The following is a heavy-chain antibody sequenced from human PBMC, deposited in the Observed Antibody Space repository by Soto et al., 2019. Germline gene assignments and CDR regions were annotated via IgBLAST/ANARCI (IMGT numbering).Heavy chain of an antibody. V-gene: IGHV4-39*01. Sequence: PSETLSLTCTVSSGSISSSIYYWGWIRQPPGKGLEWIGSIYYSGSTYYNKSLKSRVTISVDTSKNQFSLKLSSVTAADTAVYYCSSTYYYGSGTIYYYYGMDVWGQGTTVTVSS. J-gene: IGHJ6*02. CDR3: SSTYYYGSGTIYYYYGMDV. CDR2: IYYSGST. D-gene: IGHD3-10*01. CDR1: SGSISSSIYY.